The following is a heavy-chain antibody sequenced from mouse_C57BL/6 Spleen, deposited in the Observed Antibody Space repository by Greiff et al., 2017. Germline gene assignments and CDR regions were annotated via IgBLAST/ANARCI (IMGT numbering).Heavy chain of an antibody. Sequence: VQLQQPGAELVMPGASVKLSCKASGYTFTSYWMHWVKQRPGQGLEWIGEIDPSDSYPNYNQKFKGKSTLTVDKSSSTAYMQLSSLTSEDSAVYYCARYWDGGYFDVWGTGTTVTVSS. J-gene: IGHJ1*03. D-gene: IGHD4-1*01. CDR1: GYTFTSYW. CDR2: IDPSDSYP. V-gene: IGHV1-69*01. CDR3: ARYWDGGYFDV.